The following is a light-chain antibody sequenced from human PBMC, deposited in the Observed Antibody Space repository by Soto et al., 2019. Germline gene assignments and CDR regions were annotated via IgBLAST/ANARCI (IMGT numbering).Light chain of an antibody. CDR1: TGAVTSGHY. V-gene: IGLV7-46*01. CDR3: LLSYSGAQAV. CDR2: DTS. Sequence: QAVVTQEPSLTVSPGGTVTLTGGSSTGAVTSGHYPYWFQQKPGQAPRTLIYDTSNKHSWTPARFSGSLLGGKAALTLSGAQPEDEAEYYCLLSYSGAQAVFGGGIKVTVL. J-gene: IGLJ2*01.